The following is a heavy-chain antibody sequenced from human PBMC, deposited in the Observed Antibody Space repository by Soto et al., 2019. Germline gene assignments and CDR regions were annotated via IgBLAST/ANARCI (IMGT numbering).Heavy chain of an antibody. D-gene: IGHD3-22*01. Sequence: LRLSCAASGFMFNNYAMSWVRQAPGKGLEWVSTVSVSGGTTYYADSLKGRFTISRDNSRKTVYLQMNRLRADDTAIYYCAKGLYYYDSSGYRLFDYWGQGTLVTVSS. J-gene: IGHJ4*02. V-gene: IGHV3-23*01. CDR1: GFMFNNYA. CDR3: AKGLYYYDSSGYRLFDY. CDR2: VSVSGGTT.